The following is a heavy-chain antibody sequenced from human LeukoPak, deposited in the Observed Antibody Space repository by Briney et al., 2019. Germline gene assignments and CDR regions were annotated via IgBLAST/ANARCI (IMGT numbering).Heavy chain of an antibody. D-gene: IGHD2-15*01. CDR1: GFTFSSYD. CDR3: ARGRRHCSGGSCYPED. Sequence: GAPRLSCAASGFTFSSYDMHWVRQATGKGLEWVSAIGTAGDTYYPGSVKGRFTISRENAKNSLYLQMNSLRAGDTAVYYCARGRRHCSGGSCYPEDWGQGTLVTVSS. J-gene: IGHJ4*02. CDR2: IGTAGDT. V-gene: IGHV3-13*01.